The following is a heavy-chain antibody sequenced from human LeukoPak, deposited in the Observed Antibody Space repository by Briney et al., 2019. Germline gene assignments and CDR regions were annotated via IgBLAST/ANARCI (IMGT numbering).Heavy chain of an antibody. CDR3: ARGLDNWNVYIFDN. Sequence: GSLRLSCAASGFTFSSYWMSWVRQAPGKGLEWIGEINHRGSTNYNPSLKSRVTISVDKTKNEFALKLSSVTAADTAVYYCARGLDNWNVYIFDNWGLGTLVTVSS. D-gene: IGHD1-20*01. J-gene: IGHJ4*02. CDR2: INHRGST. CDR1: GFTFSSYW. V-gene: IGHV4-34*01.